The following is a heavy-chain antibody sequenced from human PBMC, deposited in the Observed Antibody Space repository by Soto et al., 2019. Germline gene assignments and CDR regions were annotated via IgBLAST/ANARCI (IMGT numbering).Heavy chain of an antibody. D-gene: IGHD2-21*02. J-gene: IGHJ5*02. CDR3: ARVRRYIVVVTAIRDCLDP. CDR2: IFNSGIT. V-gene: IGHV4-30-4*01. CDR1: GGSISSGDYY. Sequence: QVQLQESGPGLVKPSQTLSLTCSVSGGSISSGDYYWSWIRQPPGEGLEWIGHIFNSGITYYNPSPKGRVAISVDPSKIQLSLKLRSVTAADTAVYYCARVRRYIVVVTAIRDCLDPWGKGTLVTVSS.